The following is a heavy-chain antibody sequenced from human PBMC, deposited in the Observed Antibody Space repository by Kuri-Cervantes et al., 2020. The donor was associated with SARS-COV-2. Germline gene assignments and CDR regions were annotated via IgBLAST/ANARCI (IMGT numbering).Heavy chain of an antibody. J-gene: IGHJ4*02. CDR3: AGQLVLDVGVY. D-gene: IGHD6-13*01. CDR2: VRGKANNYAT. V-gene: IGHV3-73*01. Sequence: GGSLRLSCEVSGFLFSASAIHWVRQASGKGLEWVGRVRGKANNYATAYAASVKGRFTISRDNSKNTLYLQMNSLRAEDTAVYYCAGQLVLDVGVYWGQGTLVTVSS. CDR1: GFLFSASA.